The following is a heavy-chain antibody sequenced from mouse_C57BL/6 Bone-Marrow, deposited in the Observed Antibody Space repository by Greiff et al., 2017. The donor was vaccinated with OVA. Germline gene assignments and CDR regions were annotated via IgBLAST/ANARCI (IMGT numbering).Heavy chain of an antibody. CDR1: GYSITSGYY. D-gene: IGHD2-5*01. V-gene: IGHV3-6*01. Sequence: EVKLQESGPGLVKPSQSLSLTCSVTGYSITSGYYWNWIRQFPGNKLEWMGYISYDGSNNYNPSLKNRISITRDTSKNQFFLKLNSVTTEDTATYYCARTYSNSFDYWGQGTTLTVSS. CDR3: ARTYSNSFDY. J-gene: IGHJ2*01. CDR2: ISYDGSN.